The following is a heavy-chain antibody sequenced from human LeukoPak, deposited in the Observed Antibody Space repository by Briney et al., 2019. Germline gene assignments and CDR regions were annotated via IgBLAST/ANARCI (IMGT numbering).Heavy chain of an antibody. CDR3: ARDLASCAGDCYSDGFDY. D-gene: IGHD2-21*02. Sequence: SETLSLTCTVSGYSISSGYYWGWIRQPPGKGLELIGSIYHGGSTYYNPSLRSRVIVSVDTSKNHFSLKMSSVTAADTAVYYCARDLASCAGDCYSDGFDYWGQGTLVTVSS. CDR1: GYSISSGYY. J-gene: IGHJ4*02. V-gene: IGHV4-38-2*02. CDR2: IYHGGST.